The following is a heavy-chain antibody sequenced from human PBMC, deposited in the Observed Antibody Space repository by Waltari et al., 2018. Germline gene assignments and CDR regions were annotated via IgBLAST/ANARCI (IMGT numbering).Heavy chain of an antibody. J-gene: IGHJ5*02. CDR1: GFTFSSYW. CDR2: INSDGSST. V-gene: IGHV3-74*01. Sequence: EVQLVESGGGLVQPGGSLRLSCAASGFTFSSYWMHWVRQAPGKGLVWVSRINSDGSSTSYADSVKGRFTISRDNSKNTLYLQMNSLRAEDTAVYYCAKGCDFWSERWFDPWGQGTLVTVSS. D-gene: IGHD3-3*01. CDR3: AKGCDFWSERWFDP.